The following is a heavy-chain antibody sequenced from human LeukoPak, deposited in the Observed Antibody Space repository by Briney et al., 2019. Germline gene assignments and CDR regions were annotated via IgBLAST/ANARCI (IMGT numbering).Heavy chain of an antibody. CDR1: GDTFTSYY. J-gene: IGHJ4*02. Sequence: ASLKVSCKASGDTFTSYYMHWGRQAPGQGLEWRGIINPSGGSTSYAQKFQGRVNMTRDMSTSTVYMELSRLRSEDTAVYYCASSPLDYYDSSGHTYGGYYFDYWGQGTLVTVSS. D-gene: IGHD3-22*01. CDR3: ASSPLDYYDSSGHTYGGYYFDY. CDR2: INPSGGST. V-gene: IGHV1-46*01.